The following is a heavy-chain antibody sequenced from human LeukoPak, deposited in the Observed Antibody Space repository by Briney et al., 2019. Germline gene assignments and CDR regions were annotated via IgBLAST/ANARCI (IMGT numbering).Heavy chain of an antibody. V-gene: IGHV3-23*01. J-gene: IGHJ4*02. CDR2: ISGSGGST. CDR3: AKGLGKATVTPLGY. CDR1: GFTFSSYA. Sequence: PGGSLRLSCAASGFTFSSYAMSWVRQAPGKGQEWVSGISGSGGSTYYADSVKGRFTISRDNSKNTLYLQMDSLRAEDTAVYYCAKGLGKATVTPLGYWGQGTLVTVSS. D-gene: IGHD4-11*01.